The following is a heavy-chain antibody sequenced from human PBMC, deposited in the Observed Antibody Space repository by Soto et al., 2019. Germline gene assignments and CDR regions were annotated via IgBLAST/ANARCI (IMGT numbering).Heavy chain of an antibody. V-gene: IGHV4-39*01. CDR2: IYYSGST. CDR1: GGSISSSTYY. J-gene: IGHJ5*02. D-gene: IGHD3-10*01. CDR3: ARQARITMVRGGPRLGWFDP. Sequence: PSETLSLTCTVSGGSISSSTYYWGWMRQPPGKGLEWIGSIYYSGSTYYNPSLKSRVTISVDTSKNQFSLKLSSVTAADTAVYYCARQARITMVRGGPRLGWFDPWGQGTLVTVSS.